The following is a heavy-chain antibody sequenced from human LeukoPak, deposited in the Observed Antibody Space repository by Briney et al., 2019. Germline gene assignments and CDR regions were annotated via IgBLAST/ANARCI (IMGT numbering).Heavy chain of an antibody. Sequence: SETLSLTCTVSGGSISSYCWSWIRQPAGKGLEWIGRIYTSGSTNYNPSLKSRVTMSVDTSKNQFSLKLSSVTAADTAVYYCARDKAAGIAAAGNFDYWGQGTLVTVSS. CDR1: GGSISSYC. V-gene: IGHV4-4*07. CDR3: ARDKAAGIAAAGNFDY. D-gene: IGHD6-13*01. J-gene: IGHJ4*02. CDR2: IYTSGST.